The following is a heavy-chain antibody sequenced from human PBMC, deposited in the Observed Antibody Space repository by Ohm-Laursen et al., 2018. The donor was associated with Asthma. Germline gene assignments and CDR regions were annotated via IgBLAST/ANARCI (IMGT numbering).Heavy chain of an antibody. Sequence: SLRLSCTASGFSFSSYAMHWVRQAPGKGLECVALISYDGSTESYADSVKGRFTISKDNFKNTVHLDMNSLRAEDTAVYHCAKGIVPVYYYGLDVWGQGTTVTVPS. D-gene: IGHD1-26*01. CDR3: AKGIVPVYYYGLDV. CDR2: ISYDGSTE. CDR1: GFSFSSYA. J-gene: IGHJ6*02. V-gene: IGHV3-30*18.